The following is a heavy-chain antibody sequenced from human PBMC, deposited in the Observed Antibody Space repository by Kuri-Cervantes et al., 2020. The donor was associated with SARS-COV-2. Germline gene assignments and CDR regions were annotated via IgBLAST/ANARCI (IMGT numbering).Heavy chain of an antibody. CDR3: ARRSGYCSSTSCYFFDY. D-gene: IGHD2-2*01. CDR1: GGTFSSYA. CDR2: IIPIFGTA. Sequence: SVKVSCKASGGTFSSYAISWVRQAPGQGLEWMGGIIPIFGTANYAQKFQGRVTITTDESTSTAYMELSSLRSEDTAVYYCARRSGYCSSTSCYFFDYWGQGTLVTVSS. J-gene: IGHJ4*02. V-gene: IGHV1-69*05.